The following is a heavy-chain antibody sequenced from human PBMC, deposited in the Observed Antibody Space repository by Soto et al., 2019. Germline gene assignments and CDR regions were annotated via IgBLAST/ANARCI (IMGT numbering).Heavy chain of an antibody. CDR2: ISAYNGNT. J-gene: IGHJ5*02. CDR3: ARDLIVPAATWFDP. D-gene: IGHD2-2*01. Sequence: ASVKVSCKASGYTFTSYGISCVRQAPGQGLEWMGWISAYNGNTNYAQKLQGRVTMTTDTSTSTAYMELRSLRSDDTAVYYCARDLIVPAATWFDPWGQGTLVTVSS. V-gene: IGHV1-18*01. CDR1: GYTFTSYG.